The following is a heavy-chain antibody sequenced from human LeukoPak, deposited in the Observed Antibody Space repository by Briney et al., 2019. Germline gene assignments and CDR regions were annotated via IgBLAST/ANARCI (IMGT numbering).Heavy chain of an antibody. D-gene: IGHD3-3*01. CDR2: IYYTGTT. CDR1: GGSISTYY. J-gene: IGHJ3*02. Sequence: SETLSLTCSVSGGSISTYYWSWIRQPPGKGLEWIGYIYYTGTTNYNPSLKSRVTISVDTSKNEFSLKLSSVTAADTAVYYCARPAPYYDFWSGYPPGDAFDIWGQGTMVTVSS. CDR3: ARPAPYYDFWSGYPPGDAFDI. V-gene: IGHV4-59*12.